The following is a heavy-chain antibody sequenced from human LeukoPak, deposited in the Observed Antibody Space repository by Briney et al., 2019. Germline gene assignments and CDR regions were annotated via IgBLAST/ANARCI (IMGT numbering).Heavy chain of an antibody. Sequence: PGGSLRLSCAASGFTFSSYAMSWVRQAPGKGLEWVSAISGSGGSTYYADSVKGRFTISRDNAKNSLYLQMNSLRAEDTALYYCAKDRGAFDIWGQGTMVTVSS. CDR3: AKDRGAFDI. CDR2: ISGSGGST. CDR1: GFTFSSYA. V-gene: IGHV3-23*01. J-gene: IGHJ3*02.